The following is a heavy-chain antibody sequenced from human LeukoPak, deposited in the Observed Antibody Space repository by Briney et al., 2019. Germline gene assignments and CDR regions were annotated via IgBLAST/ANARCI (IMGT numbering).Heavy chain of an antibody. J-gene: IGHJ5*02. CDR1: GFTFSSYS. V-gene: IGHV3-48*04. CDR2: ISSSSSTI. Sequence: PGGSLRLSCAASGFTFSSYSMNWVRQAPGKGLEGVSYISSSSSTIYYADSVKGRFTISRDNAKNSLYLQMNSLRAEDTAVYYCARMKGYCSSTSCYSGWFDPWGQGTLVTVSS. CDR3: ARMKGYCSSTSCYSGWFDP. D-gene: IGHD2-2*01.